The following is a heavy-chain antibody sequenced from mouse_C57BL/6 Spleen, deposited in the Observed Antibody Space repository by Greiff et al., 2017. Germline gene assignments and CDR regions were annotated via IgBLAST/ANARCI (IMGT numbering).Heavy chain of an antibody. CDR1: GYTFTDYY. Sequence: EVQLQQSGPELVKPGASVKISCKASGYTFTDYYMNWVKQSHGKSLEWIGGINPNNGGTSYNQKFKGKATLTVDKSSSTAYMELRSLTSEDSAVYYCARRDYYGSEAWFAYWGQGTLVTVSA. V-gene: IGHV1-26*01. CDR2: INPNNGGT. CDR3: ARRDYYGSEAWFAY. D-gene: IGHD1-1*01. J-gene: IGHJ3*01.